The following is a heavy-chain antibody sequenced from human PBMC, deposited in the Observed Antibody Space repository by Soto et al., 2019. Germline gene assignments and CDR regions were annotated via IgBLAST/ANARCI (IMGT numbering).Heavy chain of an antibody. Sequence: EVQLVESGGNLVQPGGSLRRSCAASGFTVIDYWMSWVRQSPGKGLEWVGAIMKDGAITAYGDPVRGRFTISRDNAKNSVYLQMISRRVEATAAYFCGRNRAFTQFHIWGQGTLVTVSS. J-gene: IGHJ4*02. V-gene: IGHV3-7*05. CDR2: IMKDGAIT. CDR1: GFTVIDYW. CDR3: GRNRAFTQFHI.